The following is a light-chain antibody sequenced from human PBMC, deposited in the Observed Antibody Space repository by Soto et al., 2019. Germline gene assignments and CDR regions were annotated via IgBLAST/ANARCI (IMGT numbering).Light chain of an antibody. CDR1: NSDVGGYNY. CDR2: DVS. V-gene: IGLV2-14*03. Sequence: QSALAQPASVSESPGQSITISCTGTNSDVGGYNYVSWYQQHPGKVPKLMIYDVSNRPSGVSNRFSGSKSGNTASLTISGLQAEDYADYYGSSYTATTTSYVFGTGTKLTVL. J-gene: IGLJ1*01. CDR3: SSYTATTTSYV.